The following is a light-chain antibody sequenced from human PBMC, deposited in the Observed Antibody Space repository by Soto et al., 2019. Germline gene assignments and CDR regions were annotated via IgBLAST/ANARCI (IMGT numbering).Light chain of an antibody. Sequence: EIVMTQSPATLSVSPGERATLSCRASQTVRNFLAWYQQKPGQAPRLLIYGASSRATGIPDRFSGSGSGTDFTLTISRLEPEDFAVYYCQQYGSSQITFGQGTRLENK. J-gene: IGKJ5*01. CDR3: QQYGSSQIT. V-gene: IGKV3-20*01. CDR1: QTVRNF. CDR2: GAS.